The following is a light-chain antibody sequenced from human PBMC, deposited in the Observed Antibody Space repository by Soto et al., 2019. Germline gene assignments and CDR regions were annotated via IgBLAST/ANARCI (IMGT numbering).Light chain of an antibody. CDR3: QQYNDFELT. V-gene: IGKV1-5*03. Sequence: DIQMTQCPSTLSASVGDRVTITCRASKSISVWLAWYQQKPGKVPKLLIYKASTLESGVPSRFSGSGSGTEFTLTISSLQADDFVTYYCQQYNDFELTFGPGTKVDI. CDR2: KAS. J-gene: IGKJ3*01. CDR1: KSISVW.